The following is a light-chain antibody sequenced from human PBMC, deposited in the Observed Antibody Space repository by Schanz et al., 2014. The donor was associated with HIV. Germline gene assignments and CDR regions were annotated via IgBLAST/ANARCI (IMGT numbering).Light chain of an antibody. J-gene: IGKJ1*01. Sequence: EIVMTQSPVTLSVSPGERVTLSCRASRSVNSNLAWYQQKPGQAPRLLIYRASTRATGIPARFSGSGSGTEFTLTISSLQSEDFAVYYCQQYSNWPWTFGLGTRVEIK. CDR2: RAS. CDR3: QQYSNWPWT. CDR1: RSVNSN. V-gene: IGKV3-15*01.